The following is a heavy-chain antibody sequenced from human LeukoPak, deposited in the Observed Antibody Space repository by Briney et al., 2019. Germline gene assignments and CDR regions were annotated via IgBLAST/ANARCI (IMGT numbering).Heavy chain of an antibody. V-gene: IGHV4-59*01. CDR3: ARDPGYSYGGGYYYYYYGMDV. CDR1: GGSISSYY. Sequence: SETLSLTCTVSGGSISSYYWSWIRQPPGKGLEWIGYIYYSGSTNYNPSLKSRVTISVDTSKNQFSLKLSSVTAADTAVYYCARDPGYSYGGGYYYYYYGMDVWGQGTTVTVSS. D-gene: IGHD5-18*01. J-gene: IGHJ6*02. CDR2: IYYSGST.